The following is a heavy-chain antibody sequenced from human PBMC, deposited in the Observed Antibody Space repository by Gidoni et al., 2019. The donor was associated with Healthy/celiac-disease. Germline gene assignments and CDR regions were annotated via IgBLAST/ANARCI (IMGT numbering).Heavy chain of an antibody. J-gene: IGHJ4*02. Sequence: QVQLQESGPGLVKPSQTLSLTCTVSGGSISSGSYYWSWIRQPAGKGLEWIGGIYTSGGTNTTPPLRSRVTISVDTSKTQFSLKRSSVPAADTAVYYGASGGVGQWLSFDYWGQGTLVTVSS. D-gene: IGHD6-19*01. CDR2: IYTSGGT. CDR3: ASGGVGQWLSFDY. CDR1: GGSISSGSYY. V-gene: IGHV4-61*02.